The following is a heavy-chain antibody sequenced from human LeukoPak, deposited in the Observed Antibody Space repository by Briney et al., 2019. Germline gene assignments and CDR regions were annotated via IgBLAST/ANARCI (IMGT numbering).Heavy chain of an antibody. CDR1: GGSFSGYY. J-gene: IGHJ6*02. CDR2: INHSGST. D-gene: IGHD3-10*01. Sequence: SETLSLTCAVYGGSFSGYYWSWIRQPPGKGLEWIGEINHSGSTNYNPSLKSRVTISVDTSKNQFSLKLSSVTAADTAVYYCARVMVRGVIPYYYGMDVWGQGTTVTVSS. V-gene: IGHV4-34*01. CDR3: ARVMVRGVIPYYYGMDV.